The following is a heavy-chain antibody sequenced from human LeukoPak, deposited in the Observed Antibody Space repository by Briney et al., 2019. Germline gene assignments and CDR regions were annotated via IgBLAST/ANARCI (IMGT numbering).Heavy chain of an antibody. CDR1: GGHIGSYY. Sequence: SETLSLTCTVSGGHIGSYYWSWIRQSAGKVLVWIGRIHTSENTDYNPSLKSRVTMSVDMSTSQFSLRLTSVTAADTAVYYCAREGDYGDYSKSFYYMDVWGKGTTVTVSS. CDR3: AREGDYGDYSKSFYYMDV. CDR2: IHTSENT. J-gene: IGHJ6*03. D-gene: IGHD4-17*01. V-gene: IGHV4-4*07.